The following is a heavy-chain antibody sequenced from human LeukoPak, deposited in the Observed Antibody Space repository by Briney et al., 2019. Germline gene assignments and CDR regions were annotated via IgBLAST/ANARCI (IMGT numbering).Heavy chain of an antibody. Sequence: LPGGSLRLSCAASGFTFSNYEMNWVRQAPGKGLEWVSYISSGGSTIYYADSVKGRFTISRDNAKNSLYLQVNSLRAEDTAVYYCARVGCGGDCYPASADYWGQGTLVTVSS. D-gene: IGHD2-21*02. CDR1: GFTFSNYE. CDR3: ARVGCGGDCYPASADY. J-gene: IGHJ4*02. CDR2: ISSGGSTI. V-gene: IGHV3-48*03.